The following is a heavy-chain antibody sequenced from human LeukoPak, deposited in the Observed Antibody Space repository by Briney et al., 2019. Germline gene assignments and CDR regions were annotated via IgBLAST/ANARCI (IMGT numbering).Heavy chain of an antibody. V-gene: IGHV1-2*02. J-gene: IGHJ4*02. CDR1: GYTFTGYY. D-gene: IGHD2-2*01. Sequence: ASVKVSCKTFGYTFTGYYMHWVRQAPGQGLEWMGWINPNSGDTKSAQKFQGRVTLTRDTSISTAYMELTSLRADDTALYYCARDGQPTDFVVVPAARSDLGMFDYWGQGSLVTVSS. CDR2: INPNSGDT. CDR3: ARDGQPTDFVVVPAARSDLGMFDY.